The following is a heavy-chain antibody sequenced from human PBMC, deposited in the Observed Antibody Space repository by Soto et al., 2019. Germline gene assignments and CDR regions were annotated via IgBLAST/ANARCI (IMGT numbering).Heavy chain of an antibody. CDR1: GGTFSSYA. V-gene: IGHV1-69*01. Sequence: QVPLVQSGAEVKKPGASVTVSCKASGGTFSSYAIHWLRQAPGQGLEWLGGIIPMYGPAKYAQRFQGRVTLPADESTTPVYMALTSLTARDTAVYYCARVTSMIRGAIGNWFEPWGHGTVVTVSS. CDR3: ARVTSMIRGAIGNWFEP. D-gene: IGHD3-10*01. CDR2: IIPMYGPA. J-gene: IGHJ5*02.